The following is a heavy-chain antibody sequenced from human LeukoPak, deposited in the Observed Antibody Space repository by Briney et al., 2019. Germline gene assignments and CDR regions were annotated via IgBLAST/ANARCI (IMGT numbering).Heavy chain of an antibody. CDR3: ARASYCSDGSCYSDY. CDR2: MSAYNGNT. J-gene: IGHJ4*02. CDR1: GYTFTSYS. Sequence: ASVKVSCKASGYTFTSYSISWVRQAPGQGPEWMGWMSAYNGNTIYAQKVKGRVTMTADTSTSTAYMELRSLKSDDTAVYYCARASYCSDGSCYSDYWGQGTLVTVSS. D-gene: IGHD2-15*01. V-gene: IGHV1-18*01.